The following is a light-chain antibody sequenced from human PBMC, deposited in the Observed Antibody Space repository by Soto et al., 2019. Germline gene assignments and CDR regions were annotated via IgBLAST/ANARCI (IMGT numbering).Light chain of an antibody. J-gene: IGKJ4*01. Sequence: EIVMTQSPATLSVSPGERATLSCRASRNINRKLAWYQQKPGQAPRLIISGASTRATGIPARFSGSGSGTEFTLTIGSLQSEDFAVYYCQQYYDYPPLIFGGGTKVEIK. CDR3: QQYYDYPPLI. V-gene: IGKV3-15*01. CDR1: RNINRK. CDR2: GAS.